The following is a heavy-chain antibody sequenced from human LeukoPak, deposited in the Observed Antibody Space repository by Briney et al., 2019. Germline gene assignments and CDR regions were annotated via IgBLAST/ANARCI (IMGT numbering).Heavy chain of an antibody. V-gene: IGHV4-4*07. Sequence: PSETLSLTCTVSGGSISSYYWSWIRQPAGKGLEWIGRIYTSGSTNYNPSLKSRVTMSVDTSKNQFSLKLSSVTAADTAVYYCARESYYYDSSGYYPLYYFDYWGQGTLVTVSS. CDR1: GGSISSYY. CDR2: IYTSGST. CDR3: ARESYYYDSSGYYPLYYFDY. J-gene: IGHJ4*02. D-gene: IGHD3-22*01.